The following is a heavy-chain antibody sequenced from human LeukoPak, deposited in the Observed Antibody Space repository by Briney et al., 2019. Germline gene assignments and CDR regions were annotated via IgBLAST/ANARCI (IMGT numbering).Heavy chain of an antibody. Sequence: GGSLRLSCAASGFTFRNSWMSWVRQAPGKGLEWVANINQDGSKKYYVDSVKGRFTISRDNAENSLYLQMNSLRAEDTAVYSCAREFFRGYTFDYWGQGTLVTVSS. CDR1: GFTFRNSW. D-gene: IGHD2-2*02. J-gene: IGHJ4*02. CDR3: AREFFRGYTFDY. V-gene: IGHV3-7*05. CDR2: INQDGSKK.